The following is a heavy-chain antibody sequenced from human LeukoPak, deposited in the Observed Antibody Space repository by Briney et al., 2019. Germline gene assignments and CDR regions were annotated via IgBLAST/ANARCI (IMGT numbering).Heavy chain of an antibody. CDR2: ISGSGATT. J-gene: IGHJ4*02. Sequence: GGFLRLSCAASGFTFSTFAMGWVRQAPGKGLEWVSTISGSGATTYYAASVKGRFTISRDKSKNTLYLQMNSLRAEDTAIYFWANAGSGWRGSTYYFHYSGQGTLVTVSS. V-gene: IGHV3-23*01. CDR1: GFTFSTFA. D-gene: IGHD6-25*01. CDR3: ANAGSGWRGSTYYFHY.